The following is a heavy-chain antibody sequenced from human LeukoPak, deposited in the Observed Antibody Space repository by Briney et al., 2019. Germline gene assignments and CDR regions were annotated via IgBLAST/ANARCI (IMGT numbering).Heavy chain of an antibody. V-gene: IGHV4-59*04. Sequence: PGGSLRLSCAASGFTFSTHYMNWVRQPPGKGLEWIGTIYYSGNTYYNPSLKSRVTISIDTSKNQFSLKLNSVTAADTAVYYCANFDYWGQGTLVTVSS. CDR1: GFTFSTHY. CDR2: IYYSGNT. J-gene: IGHJ4*02. CDR3: ANFDY.